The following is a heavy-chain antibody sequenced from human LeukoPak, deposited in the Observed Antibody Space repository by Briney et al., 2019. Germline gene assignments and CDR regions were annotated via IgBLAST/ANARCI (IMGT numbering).Heavy chain of an antibody. J-gene: IGHJ4*02. CDR2: ISTSSSYI. V-gene: IGHV3-21*01. D-gene: IGHD4-17*01. CDR1: GFTFSTYS. CDR3: AKDMGLEVYGESDY. Sequence: PGGSLRLSCAASGFTFSTYSMNWVRQAPGKGLEWVPFISTSSSYIYYADSVKGRFTISRDNSKNSLYLQMNSLRTEDTAVYYCAKDMGLEVYGESDYWGQGTLVTVSS.